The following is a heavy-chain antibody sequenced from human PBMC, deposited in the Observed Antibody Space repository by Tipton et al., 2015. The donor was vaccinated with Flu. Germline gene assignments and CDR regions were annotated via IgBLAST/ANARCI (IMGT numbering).Heavy chain of an antibody. D-gene: IGHD6-6*01. CDR1: GGSISSYY. CDR3: ARRVRDAFDI. J-gene: IGHJ3*02. Sequence: TLSLTCTVSGGSISSYYWSWIRQPPGKGLEWIGNIYYSGSTNYNPSLKSRVTISVDTSKNQFSLKLSSVTAADTAVYYCARRVRDAFDIWGQGTMVTVSS. V-gene: IGHV4-59*08. CDR2: IYYSGST.